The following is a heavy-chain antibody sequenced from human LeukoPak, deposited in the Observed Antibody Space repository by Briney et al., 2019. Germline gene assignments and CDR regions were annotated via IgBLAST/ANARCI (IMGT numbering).Heavy chain of an antibody. D-gene: IGHD3-3*01. J-gene: IGHJ4*02. Sequence: SETLSLTCAVSGGSISSGSYSWSWIRQPPGKGLEWIGYIYHSGNTYYNPSLKSRVTISIDRSKSQFSLKLSSVTAADTAVYYCARSYYDFWSGYYPAHYFDYWGQGTLVTVSS. CDR1: GGSISSGSYS. CDR3: ARSYYDFWSGYYPAHYFDY. V-gene: IGHV4-30-2*02. CDR2: IYHSGNT.